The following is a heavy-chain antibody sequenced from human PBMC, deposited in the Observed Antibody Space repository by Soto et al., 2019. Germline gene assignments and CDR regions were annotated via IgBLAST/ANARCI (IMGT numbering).Heavy chain of an antibody. V-gene: IGHV3-66*01. CDR3: AKIYGGYRLD. Sequence: EVQLMESGGGLVRPGGSLRLSCAASGFTVSSNYMSWVRQAPGKGLEWVSILYTSGSTYYADSVTGRFTISRDNSKNTLYLQMNSLRVEDTAVYYCAKIYGGYRLDWGQGTLVTVSS. CDR2: LYTSGST. D-gene: IGHD5-12*01. CDR1: GFTVSSNY. J-gene: IGHJ4*02.